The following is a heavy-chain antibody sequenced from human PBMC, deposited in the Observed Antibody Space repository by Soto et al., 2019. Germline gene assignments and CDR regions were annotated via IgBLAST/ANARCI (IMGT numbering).Heavy chain of an antibody. D-gene: IGHD2-21*01. V-gene: IGHV3-30*18. CDR2: ISYDGSNK. J-gene: IGHJ4*02. CDR3: AKFSGDIFTATLADFDY. Sequence: GGSLRLSCADSGFTFSSYGMHWVRQAPGKGLEWVAVISYDGSNKYYADSVKGRFTISRDNSKNTLYLQMNSLRAEDTAVYYCAKFSGDIFTATLADFDYWGQGTLVTVSS. CDR1: GFTFSSYG.